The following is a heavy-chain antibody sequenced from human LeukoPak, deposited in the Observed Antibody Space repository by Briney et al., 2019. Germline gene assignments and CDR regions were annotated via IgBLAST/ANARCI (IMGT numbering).Heavy chain of an antibody. V-gene: IGHV3-21*01. CDR2: ISSRSNYI. Sequence: KPGGSLRLSCAASGFTFSSYNMNWVSQAPGKGLEWVSSISSRSNYIYLADSLKGRFTISRDNAKNSLYLQMNSLRAEDTAMYYCARAYDFWNGPPEEDWFDPWGQGTLVTVSS. CDR1: GFTFSSYN. CDR3: ARAYDFWNGPPEEDWFDP. D-gene: IGHD3-3*01. J-gene: IGHJ5*02.